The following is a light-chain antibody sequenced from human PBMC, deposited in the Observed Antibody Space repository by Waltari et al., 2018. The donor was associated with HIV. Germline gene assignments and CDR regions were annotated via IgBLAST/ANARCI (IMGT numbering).Light chain of an antibody. J-gene: IGLJ1*01. CDR3: HSADGSATYV. Sequence: SYELTQPPSVSVSPGQTTRLTCSGDALPTQYVYWYQQKPGQAPVLVIYKDTERPSGIPERFSGSSSGTTVTLTISGVQAEDEADYYCHSADGSATYVFGTGTKVTVL. V-gene: IGLV3-25*03. CDR2: KDT. CDR1: ALPTQY.